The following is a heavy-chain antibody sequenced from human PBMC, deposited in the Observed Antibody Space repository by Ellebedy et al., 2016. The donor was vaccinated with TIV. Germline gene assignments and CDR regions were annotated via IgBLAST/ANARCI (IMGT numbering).Heavy chain of an antibody. Sequence: AASVKVSCKASGYAFTNYGLSWVRQAPGQGLEWMGWISGYNGYTNYVQKLHDRVTITADTSTSTAYMELRSLGSDDTAMYYCARDQASIGATAGFDYWGQGSLVTVSS. D-gene: IGHD3-16*01. CDR2: ISGYNGYT. J-gene: IGHJ4*02. CDR1: GYAFTNYG. CDR3: ARDQASIGATAGFDY. V-gene: IGHV1-18*04.